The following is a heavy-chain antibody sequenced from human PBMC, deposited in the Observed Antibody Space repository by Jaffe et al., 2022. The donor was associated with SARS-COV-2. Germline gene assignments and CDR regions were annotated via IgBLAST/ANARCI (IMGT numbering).Heavy chain of an antibody. D-gene: IGHD2-2*02. Sequence: EVQLVQSGAEVKKPGESLKISCKGSGYSFTTYWIGWVRQMPGKGLEWMGIIYPGDSDTKYSPSFQGQVTISADKSISTAYLQWSSLKVSDTAMYYCATQLYCGSTNCYKSFDYWGQGTLVTVSS. J-gene: IGHJ4*02. V-gene: IGHV5-51*01. CDR3: ATQLYCGSTNCYKSFDY. CDR1: GYSFTTYW. CDR2: IYPGDSDT.